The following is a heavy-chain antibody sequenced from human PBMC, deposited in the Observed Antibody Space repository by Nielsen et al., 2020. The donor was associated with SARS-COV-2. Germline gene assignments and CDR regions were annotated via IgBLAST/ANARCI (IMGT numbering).Heavy chain of an antibody. CDR1: GYTFTSYY. J-gene: IGHJ3*02. V-gene: IGHV1-46*01. CDR3: ARDRSYYYDPEVGGAFDI. Sequence: ASVKVSCKASGYTFTSYYMHWVRQAPGQGLEWMGIINPSGGSTSYAQKFQGRVTMTRDTSTSTVYMELSSLRSEDTAVYYCARDRSYYYDPEVGGAFDIWGQGTMVTVSS. D-gene: IGHD3-22*01. CDR2: INPSGGST.